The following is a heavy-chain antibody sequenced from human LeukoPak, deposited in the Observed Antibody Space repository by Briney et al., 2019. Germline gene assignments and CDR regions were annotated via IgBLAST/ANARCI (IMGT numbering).Heavy chain of an antibody. Sequence: GGSLRLSCAASGFTFSSYGMHWVRQAPGKGLEWVAVISYDGSNKYYADSVKGRFTISRDNSKNTLYLQMNSLRAEDTAVYYCAKAGSGWQHYYFDYWGQGTLVTVSS. J-gene: IGHJ4*02. CDR1: GFTFSSYG. V-gene: IGHV3-30*18. CDR3: AKAGSGWQHYYFDY. CDR2: ISYDGSNK. D-gene: IGHD6-19*01.